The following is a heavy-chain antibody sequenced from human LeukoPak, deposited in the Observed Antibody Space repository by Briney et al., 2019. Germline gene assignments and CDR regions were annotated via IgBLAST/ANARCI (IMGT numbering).Heavy chain of an antibody. CDR1: GGTFSSYA. Sequence: GASVKVSCKASGGTFSSYAISWVRRAPGQGLEWMGRIIPILGIANYAQKFQGRVTITADKSTSTAYMELSSLRSEDTAVYYCASSYMGSGSYYKTPYFDYWGQGTLVTVSS. CDR2: IIPILGIA. J-gene: IGHJ4*02. D-gene: IGHD3-10*01. V-gene: IGHV1-69*04. CDR3: ASSYMGSGSYYKTPYFDY.